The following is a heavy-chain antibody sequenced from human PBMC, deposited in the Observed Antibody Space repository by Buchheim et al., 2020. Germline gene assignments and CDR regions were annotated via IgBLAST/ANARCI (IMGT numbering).Heavy chain of an antibody. D-gene: IGHD3-10*01. V-gene: IGHV3-7*03. CDR1: GFTFSSYW. J-gene: IGHJ6*02. CDR3: ARFFSGGHYYYGMDV. CDR2: IKQGGSEK. Sequence: EVQLVESGGGLVQPGGSLRLSCAASGFTFSSYWMSWVRQAPGKGLEWVANIKQGGSEKYYVDSVKGRFNISRDNAKNAMYLQMNSLRAEDTAVYYCARFFSGGHYYYGMDVWGQGTT.